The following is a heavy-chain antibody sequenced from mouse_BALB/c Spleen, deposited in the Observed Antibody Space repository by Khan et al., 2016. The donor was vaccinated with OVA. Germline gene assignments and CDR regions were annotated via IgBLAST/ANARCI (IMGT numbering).Heavy chain of an antibody. D-gene: IGHD2-10*01. J-gene: IGHJ4*01. CDR3: ARAYYANYREAMDY. V-gene: IGHV2-6-7*01. CDR1: GFSLTGYG. Sequence: VQLKESGPGLVAPSQSLSITCTVSGFSLTGYGVNWVSQPPGKGLEWLGMIWGDGSTDYNSALKSRLSITKDNSKSQVFLKMNSLQTDDTARYYCARAYYANYREAMDYWGQGNSVTVSS. CDR2: IWGDGST.